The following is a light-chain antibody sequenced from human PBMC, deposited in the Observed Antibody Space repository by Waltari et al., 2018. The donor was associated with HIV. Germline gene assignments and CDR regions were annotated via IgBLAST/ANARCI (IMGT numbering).Light chain of an antibody. J-gene: IGKJ2*01. V-gene: IGKV3-11*01. CDR3: QQRSDWLDT. Sequence: EIVLTQSPATLSLSPGERATLSCRASQSVSSYLAWYQQKPGQAPRPLIYDASNRASGIAARFSGSGAGTDCTLTISSLEPEDFAVYYCQQRSDWLDTFGQGTKVEIK. CDR2: DAS. CDR1: QSVSSY.